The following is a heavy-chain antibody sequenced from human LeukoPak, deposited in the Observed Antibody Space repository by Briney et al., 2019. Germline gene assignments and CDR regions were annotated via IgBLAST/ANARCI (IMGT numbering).Heavy chain of an antibody. CDR2: IIPIFGIA. V-gene: IGHV1-69*04. J-gene: IGHJ5*02. D-gene: IGHD3-22*01. CDR1: GGTFSSYA. CDR3: VRAPTMIVGWFDP. Sequence: GASVKVSCKASGGTFSSYAISWVRQAPGQGLEWMGRIIPIFGIANYAQKFQGRVTITADKSTSTAYMELSSLRSEDTAVYYCVRAPTMIVGWFDPWGQGTLVTVSS.